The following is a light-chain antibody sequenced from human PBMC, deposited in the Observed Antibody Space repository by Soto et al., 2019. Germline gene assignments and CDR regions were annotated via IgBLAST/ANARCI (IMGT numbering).Light chain of an antibody. V-gene: IGLV2-14*01. J-gene: IGLJ2*01. CDR1: SSDVGGYNY. Sequence: QSALTQPASVSGSPGQSITISCTGTSSDVGGYNYVSWYQQHPGKAPKLMIYDVSIRPSGVSNRFSGSKSGNTASLTISGLQAEYEADYYCSSYTSSIVVFGGGTKLTVL. CDR2: DVS. CDR3: SSYTSSIVV.